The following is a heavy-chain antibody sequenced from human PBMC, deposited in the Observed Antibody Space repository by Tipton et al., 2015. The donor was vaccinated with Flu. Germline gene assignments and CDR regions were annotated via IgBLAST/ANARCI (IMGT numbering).Heavy chain of an antibody. Sequence: YSPSFHGQVTISVDKSIRTAYLQWSSLKASDTAIYYCARPRLESSSWPIDFWGRGTLVTVSS. D-gene: IGHD6-13*01. V-gene: IGHV5-51*01. CDR3: ARPRLESSSWPIDF. J-gene: IGHJ4*01.